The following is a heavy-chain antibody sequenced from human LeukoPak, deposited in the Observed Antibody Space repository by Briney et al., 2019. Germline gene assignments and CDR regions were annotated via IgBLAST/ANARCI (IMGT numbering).Heavy chain of an antibody. Sequence: SETLSLTCTVSGGSISSYYWSWIRQPPGKGLEWIGYIYYSGSTNYNPSLKSRVTISVDTSKNQFSLKLSSVTAADTAVYYCARSPTLSIAARLIGYYYYGMNVWGQGTTVTVSS. J-gene: IGHJ6*02. D-gene: IGHD6-6*01. V-gene: IGHV4-59*08. CDR3: ARSPTLSIAARLIGYYYYGMNV. CDR1: GGSISSYY. CDR2: IYYSGST.